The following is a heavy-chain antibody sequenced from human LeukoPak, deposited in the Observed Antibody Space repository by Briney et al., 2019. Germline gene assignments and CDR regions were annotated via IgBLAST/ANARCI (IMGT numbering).Heavy chain of an antibody. D-gene: IGHD3-10*01. CDR1: GGSIGSYY. CDR3: ARVNTMVRGVIRAFDI. Sequence: PSETLSLTCTVSGGSIGSYYWSWIRQPPGKGLEWIGYIYYSGSTNYNPSLKSRVTISVDTSKNQFSLKLSSVTAADTAVYYCARVNTMVRGVIRAFDIWGQGTMVTVSS. J-gene: IGHJ3*02. CDR2: IYYSGST. V-gene: IGHV4-59*01.